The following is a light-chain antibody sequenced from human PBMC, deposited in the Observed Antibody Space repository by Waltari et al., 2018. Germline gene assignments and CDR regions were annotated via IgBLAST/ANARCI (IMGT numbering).Light chain of an antibody. Sequence: EVVMTQSPATLSVSPGERATLSCRASQNIYTNLAWYQQSPGQPPRLLIYRASARASGIPARFSGSGSGTEFTLTISSLQSEDSAVYYCQQYNVWPPNTFGQGTRVEIK. CDR1: QNIYTN. V-gene: IGKV3-15*01. CDR2: RAS. CDR3: QQYNVWPPNT. J-gene: IGKJ5*01.